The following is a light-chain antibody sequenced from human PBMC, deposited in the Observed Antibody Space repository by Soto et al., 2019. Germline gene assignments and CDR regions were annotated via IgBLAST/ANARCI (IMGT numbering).Light chain of an antibody. V-gene: IGKV3-20*01. CDR2: GAS. J-gene: IGKJ1*01. CDR3: QQYGSSPRT. CDR1: QSVSSSY. Sequence: EMVLTQSPGTLSLSPGERATLSCSASQSVSSSYLAWYQQKPGQALRLLIYGASSRATGIPDRFSGSGSGTDFTLTISRLEPEDFAVYYCQQYGSSPRTFGQGTKVEI.